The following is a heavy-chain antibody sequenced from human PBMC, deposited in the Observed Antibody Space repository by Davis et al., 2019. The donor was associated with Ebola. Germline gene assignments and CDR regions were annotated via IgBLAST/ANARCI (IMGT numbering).Heavy chain of an antibody. V-gene: IGHV3-23*01. D-gene: IGHD2-21*01. J-gene: IGHJ1*01. CDR3: AKDPRHIVVVIAVIGHPSRGYFQH. Sequence: PGGSLRLSCAASGFTFSSYAMSWVRQAPGKGLEWVSAISGSGGSTYYADSVKGRFTISRDNSKNTLYLQMNSLRAEDTAVYYCAKDPRHIVVVIAVIGHPSRGYFQHWGQGTLVTVSS. CDR2: ISGSGGST. CDR1: GFTFSSYA.